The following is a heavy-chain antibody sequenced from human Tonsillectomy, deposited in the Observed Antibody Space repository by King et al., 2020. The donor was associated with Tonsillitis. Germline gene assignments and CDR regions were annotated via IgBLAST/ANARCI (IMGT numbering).Heavy chain of an antibody. CDR3: AKHNSDVYAPGNAFDS. J-gene: IGHJ3*02. CDR2: ISGSGTTT. D-gene: IGHD5-18*01. Sequence: VQLVESGGGLVQPGGSLRLSCAASGFTFSSYAMSWVRQAPGKGLDWVSAISGSGTTTFCADSVKGRFTISRDNSKNTLYLQMNSLRAEDTAVYYCAKHNSDVYAPGNAFDSWGQGTMVTVSS. V-gene: IGHV3-23*04. CDR1: GFTFSSYA.